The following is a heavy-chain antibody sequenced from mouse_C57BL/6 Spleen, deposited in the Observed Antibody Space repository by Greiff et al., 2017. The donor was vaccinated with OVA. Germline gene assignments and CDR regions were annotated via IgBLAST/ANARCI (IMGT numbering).Heavy chain of an antibody. D-gene: IGHD2-5*01. CDR3: AGEGVYSNYDWFAY. Sequence: QVQLQQSGAELVRPGASVTLSCKASGYTFTDYEMHWVKQTPVHGLEWIGAIDPETGGTAYNQKFKGKAILTADKSSSTAYMELRSLTSEDSAVYYCAGEGVYSNYDWFAYWGQGTLVTVSA. CDR2: IDPETGGT. J-gene: IGHJ3*01. CDR1: GYTFTDYE. V-gene: IGHV1-15*01.